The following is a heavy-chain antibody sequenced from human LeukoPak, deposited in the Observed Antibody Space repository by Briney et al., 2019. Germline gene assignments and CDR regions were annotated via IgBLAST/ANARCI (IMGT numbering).Heavy chain of an antibody. CDR2: ISSSSSYI. Sequence: GGSLRLSCAASGFTFSSYSMNWVRQAPGRGLEWVSSISSSSSYICYADSVKGRFTISRDNAKNSLYLQMKSLRAEDTAVYYCARVDSSGWYVWFDPWGQGTLVTVSS. CDR3: ARVDSSGWYVWFDP. V-gene: IGHV3-21*04. D-gene: IGHD6-19*01. CDR1: GFTFSSYS. J-gene: IGHJ5*02.